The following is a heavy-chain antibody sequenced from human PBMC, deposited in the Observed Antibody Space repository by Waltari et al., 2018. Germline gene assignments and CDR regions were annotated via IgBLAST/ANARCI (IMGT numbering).Heavy chain of an antibody. CDR3: AKVQLGDYVYYGLDV. CDR1: GFTFSNHA. V-gene: IGHV3-30*18. D-gene: IGHD4-17*01. J-gene: IGHJ6*02. Sequence: QGQLVESGGGVAQPGGALKLSCAASGFTFSNHALHWARRAPGRWLEGGALITHDRNDKYYFDSVKGRFSISRDNSNNTLYLHMSSLRPEDTAIYYCAKVQLGDYVYYGLDVWGRGTTVNVSS. CDR2: ITHDRNDK.